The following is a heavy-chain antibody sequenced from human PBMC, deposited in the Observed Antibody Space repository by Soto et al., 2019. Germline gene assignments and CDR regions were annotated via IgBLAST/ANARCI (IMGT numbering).Heavy chain of an antibody. V-gene: IGHV1-46*03. D-gene: IGHD3-10*01. CDR2: INPNSGGT. J-gene: IGHJ6*04. CDR1: GYTFTNYY. Sequence: ASVKVSCKASGYTFTNYYVHWVRQAPGQGLEWMGIINPNSGGTSYAQKFQGRLTMTRDTSTSTVYMELSSLRSDDTAVYYCARDRAYGSGSPSDVWGKGTTVTVSS. CDR3: ARDRAYGSGSPSDV.